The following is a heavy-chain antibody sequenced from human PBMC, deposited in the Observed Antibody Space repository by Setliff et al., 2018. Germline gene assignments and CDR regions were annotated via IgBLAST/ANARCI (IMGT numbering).Heavy chain of an antibody. CDR2: INPSGGST. V-gene: IGHV1-46*01. CDR1: GYTFTSYY. CDR3: ARVSEGYSSVPD. Sequence: ASVKVSCKASGYTFTSYYMHWVRQAPGQGLEWMGIINPSGGSTSYAQKFQGRVTMTRDTSTSTVYMELRSLRPEDTAVYCCARVSEGYSSVPDWGQGTLVTVSS. J-gene: IGHJ4*02. D-gene: IGHD6-19*01.